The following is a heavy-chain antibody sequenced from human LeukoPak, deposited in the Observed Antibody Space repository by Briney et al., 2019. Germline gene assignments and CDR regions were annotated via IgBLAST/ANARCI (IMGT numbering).Heavy chain of an antibody. CDR3: ARARGYGGITFDY. Sequence: SETLSLTCTVSGGSISSYYWSWIRQPPGKGLEWIGYIYYSGSTYYNPSLKSRVTISVDRSKNQFSLKLSSVTAADTAVYYCARARGYGGITFDYWGQGTLVTVSS. CDR2: IYYSGST. CDR1: GGSISSYY. V-gene: IGHV4-59*12. D-gene: IGHD4-23*01. J-gene: IGHJ4*02.